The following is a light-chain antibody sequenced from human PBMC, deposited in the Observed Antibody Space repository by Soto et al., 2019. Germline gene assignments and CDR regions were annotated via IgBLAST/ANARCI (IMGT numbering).Light chain of an antibody. CDR1: QGISSW. Sequence: DIQLTQSPSSVSASVGDRVTITCRARQGISSWLAWYHQKPGKAPNLLIYAASSLQSGVPSRFSGSGSGTDFTLTISSLQHEDFATYYCQQANSLPYPFGHGNKLQIK. V-gene: IGKV1D-12*01. CDR3: QQANSLPYP. CDR2: AAS. J-gene: IGKJ2*01.